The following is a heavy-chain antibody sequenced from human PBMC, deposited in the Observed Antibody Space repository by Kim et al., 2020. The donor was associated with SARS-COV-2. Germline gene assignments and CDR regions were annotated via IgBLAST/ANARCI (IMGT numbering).Heavy chain of an antibody. Sequence: THYNPSLRGRVIISVDTSKNQFSLNVNSVTATDTAVYYCARYQSGTVFASWGRGTLVTVS. D-gene: IGHD1-1*01. V-gene: IGHV4-39*01. CDR2: T. CDR3: ARYQSGTVFAS. J-gene: IGHJ4*02.